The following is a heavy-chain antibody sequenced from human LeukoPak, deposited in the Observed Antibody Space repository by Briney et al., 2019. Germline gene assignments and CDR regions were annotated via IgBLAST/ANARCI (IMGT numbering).Heavy chain of an antibody. CDR2: IIPILGIA. Sequence: ASVKVSCKASGGTFSSYAISWVRQAPGQGLELMGRIIPILGIANYAQKFQGRVTITADKSTSTAYMELSSLRSEDTAVYYCARMAYCSSTSCYPDWFDPWGQGTLVTVSS. CDR1: GGTFSSYA. V-gene: IGHV1-69*04. J-gene: IGHJ5*02. CDR3: ARMAYCSSTSCYPDWFDP. D-gene: IGHD2-2*01.